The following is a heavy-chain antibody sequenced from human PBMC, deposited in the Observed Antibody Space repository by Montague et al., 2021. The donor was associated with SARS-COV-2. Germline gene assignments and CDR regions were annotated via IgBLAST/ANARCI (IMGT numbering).Heavy chain of an antibody. D-gene: IGHD6-13*01. CDR2: IRADGTTT. CDR1: GFTFSAYW. Sequence: SLRLSCAASGFTFSAYWMHWVRQAPGQGLEWVARIRADGTTTNYXDSXKGLFTISRDNAQDTVYLHMTTLTAEGTAVYYCVRAFSNSFKWFDPWGQGTLVTVSS. V-gene: IGHV3-74*01. CDR3: VRAFSNSFKWFDP. J-gene: IGHJ5*02.